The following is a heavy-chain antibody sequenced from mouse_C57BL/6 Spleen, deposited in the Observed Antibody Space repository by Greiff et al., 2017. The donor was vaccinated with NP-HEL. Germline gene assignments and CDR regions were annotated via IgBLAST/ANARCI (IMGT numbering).Heavy chain of an antibody. J-gene: IGHJ3*01. CDR3: ARSEIRFAY. CDR1: GYTFTSYG. V-gene: IGHV1-81*01. CDR2: IYPRSGNT. Sequence: QVQLQQSGAELARPGASVKLSCKASGYTFTSYGISWVKQRTGQGLEWIGEIYPRSGNTYYNEKFKGKATLTADKSSSTAYMELRSLTSEDSAVYFCARSEIRFAYWGQGTLVTVSA.